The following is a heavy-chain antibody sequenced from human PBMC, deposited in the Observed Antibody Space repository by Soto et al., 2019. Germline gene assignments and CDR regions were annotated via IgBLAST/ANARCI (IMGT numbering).Heavy chain of an antibody. CDR2: IIPIFGTA. J-gene: IGHJ6*02. Sequence: QVQLVQSGAEVKKPGSSVKVSCKASGGTFSSYAISWVRQAPGQGLEWMGGIIPIFGTANYAQKFQGRVTITADESTSQAYMELTSLRSEDTAVYYCARTGDIVLMVYAYYYYGMDVWGQGTTVTVSS. V-gene: IGHV1-69*12. CDR1: GGTFSSYA. D-gene: IGHD2-8*01. CDR3: ARTGDIVLMVYAYYYYGMDV.